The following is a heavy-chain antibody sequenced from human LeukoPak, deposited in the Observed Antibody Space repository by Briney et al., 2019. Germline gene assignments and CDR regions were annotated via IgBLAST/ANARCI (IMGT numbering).Heavy chain of an antibody. D-gene: IGHD3-16*01. J-gene: IGHJ4*02. V-gene: IGHV1-18*01. CDR1: GYTFSSYG. CDR2: ISIYNGNT. Sequence: ASVKVSCKASGYTFSSYGISWVRQTPGQGLEWMGWISIYNGNTNYAQNLQGRVTMITDTSTNTAYMELRSLTFDDTAVYYCARDFLSTLGEIGYWGQGTLVAVSS. CDR3: ARDFLSTLGEIGY.